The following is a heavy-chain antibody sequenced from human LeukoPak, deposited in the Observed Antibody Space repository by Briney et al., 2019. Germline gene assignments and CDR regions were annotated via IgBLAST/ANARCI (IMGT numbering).Heavy chain of an antibody. V-gene: IGHV4-4*07. CDR1: GGSISSYY. D-gene: IGHD6-19*01. Sequence: SETLSLTCTVSGGSISSYYWSWIRQPAGKGLEWIGRIYTSGSTNYNPSLKSRVTMSVDTSNNQYAQKLSSVTAADTAVYYCARDTYSSGWTGDGFDPWGQGTLVSVSS. J-gene: IGHJ5*02. CDR2: IYTSGST. CDR3: ARDTYSSGWTGDGFDP.